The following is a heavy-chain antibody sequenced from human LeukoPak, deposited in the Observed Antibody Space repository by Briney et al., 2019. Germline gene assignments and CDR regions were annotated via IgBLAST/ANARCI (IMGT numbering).Heavy chain of an antibody. V-gene: IGHV3-30*02. CDR1: GFTFSKYG. D-gene: IGHD2-15*01. CDR3: ANIPYGSGTETGY. Sequence: PGGALRLSRAASGFTFSKYGIHWVRPAPGTGPEGVAVIQYDGRNKHYADSVKGRFTISRDNSKNALYLQMNSLRPEDTAVYFCANIPYGSGTETGYWGQGTLVTVSS. J-gene: IGHJ4*02. CDR2: IQYDGRNK.